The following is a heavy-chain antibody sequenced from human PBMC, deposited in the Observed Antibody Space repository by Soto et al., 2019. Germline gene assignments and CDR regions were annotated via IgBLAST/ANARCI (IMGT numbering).Heavy chain of an antibody. CDR3: ARGGVPRDTWNYGGDLGY. Sequence: QVQLVQSGAEVKKPGASVKVSCKASGYTFTSYGMSWVRQAPGQGLEWMGWINPNNGNTNYAQKLQGRVTMTTDTPTRTAYMELRSLRSDDTAVYYCARGGVPRDTWNYGGDLGYWGQGTLVTVSS. V-gene: IGHV1-18*01. CDR1: GYTFTSYG. J-gene: IGHJ4*02. CDR2: INPNNGNT. D-gene: IGHD1-7*01.